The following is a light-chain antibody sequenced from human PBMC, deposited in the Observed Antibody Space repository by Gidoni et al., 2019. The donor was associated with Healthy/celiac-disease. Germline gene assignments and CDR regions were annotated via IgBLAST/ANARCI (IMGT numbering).Light chain of an antibody. CDR3: QQYNNWTPQT. CDR2: GAS. Sequence: EIVMTHSPATLSVSPGERATLSCRASQSVSSNLAWYQQKPGQAPRLLIYGASTRATGIPARFSGSGSGTEFTITISSMQSEDFAVYYCQQYNNWTPQTFGPGTKVDIK. V-gene: IGKV3-15*01. CDR1: QSVSSN. J-gene: IGKJ3*01.